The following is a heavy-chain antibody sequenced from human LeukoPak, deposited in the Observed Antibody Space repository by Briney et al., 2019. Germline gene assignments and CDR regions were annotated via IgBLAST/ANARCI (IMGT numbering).Heavy chain of an antibody. CDR1: GGSISTYY. CDR2: FHCSGTT. J-gene: IGHJ4*02. V-gene: IGHV4-59*01. Sequence: PSETLSLTCTVSGGSISTYYWSWIRQPPGKGLEWIGYFHCSGTTNYNPSLKSRVTISVDTSKNQFSLKLSSVTAADTAVYYCARVDANWGVVDYWGQGTLVTVSS. D-gene: IGHD7-27*01. CDR3: ARVDANWGVVDY.